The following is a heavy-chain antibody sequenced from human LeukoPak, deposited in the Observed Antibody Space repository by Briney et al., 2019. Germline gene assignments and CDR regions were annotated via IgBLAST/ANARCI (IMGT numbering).Heavy chain of an antibody. CDR3: ARLYGSGSHYNSYFDY. CDR1: GFTVSSNY. Sequence: PGGSLRLSRAASGFTVSSNYMSWVRQAPGKGLEWVSVIYSGGSTYYADSVKGRFTISRDNSKNTLYLQMNSLRAEDTAVYYCARLYGSGSHYNSYFDYWGQGTLVTVSS. D-gene: IGHD3-10*01. J-gene: IGHJ4*02. CDR2: IYSGGST. V-gene: IGHV3-53*01.